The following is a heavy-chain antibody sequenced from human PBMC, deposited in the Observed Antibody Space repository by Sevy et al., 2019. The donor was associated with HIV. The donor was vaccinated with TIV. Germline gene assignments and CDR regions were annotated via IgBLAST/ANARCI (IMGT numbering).Heavy chain of an antibody. Sequence: GGSLRLSCAASGFTFSSYNMNWVRQAPGKGLEWVSYISSSSSTIYYADSVKGGFTISRDNAKNSLYLQMNSLRAEDTAVYYCARDSLSWILSFDCRGQGTLVTVSS. CDR3: ARDSLSWILSFDC. CDR2: ISSSSSTI. V-gene: IGHV3-48*01. J-gene: IGHJ4*02. CDR1: GFTFSSYN. D-gene: IGHD3-16*02.